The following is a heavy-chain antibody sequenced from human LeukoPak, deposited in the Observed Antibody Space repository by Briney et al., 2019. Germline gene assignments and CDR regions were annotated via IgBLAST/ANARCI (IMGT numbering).Heavy chain of an antibody. J-gene: IGHJ4*02. D-gene: IGHD3-22*01. CDR2: IYSGGST. CDR3: ARDAPSYYYDNSGTLDY. V-gene: IGHV3-66*01. Sequence: PGGSLRLSCAASGFTVSSNYMSWVRQAPGKGLEWVSVIYSGGSTYYADSVKGRFTISRDNSKNTLYLQMNSLRAEDTAVYYCARDAPSYYYDNSGTLDYWGQGTLVTVSS. CDR1: GFTVSSNY.